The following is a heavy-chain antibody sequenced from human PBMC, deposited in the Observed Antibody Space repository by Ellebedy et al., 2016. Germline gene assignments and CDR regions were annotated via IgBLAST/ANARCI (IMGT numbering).Heavy chain of an antibody. CDR2: IWYDGSNK. Sequence: GGSLRLXXAASGFTFSSYAMHWVRQAPGKGLEWVAVIWYDGSNKYYADSVKGRFTMSRDNSKNTLYLQMNSLRAEDTAVYYCARASSSSWAYFDYWGQGTPVTVSS. J-gene: IGHJ4*02. CDR3: ARASSSSWAYFDY. V-gene: IGHV3-33*01. D-gene: IGHD6-6*01. CDR1: GFTFSSYA.